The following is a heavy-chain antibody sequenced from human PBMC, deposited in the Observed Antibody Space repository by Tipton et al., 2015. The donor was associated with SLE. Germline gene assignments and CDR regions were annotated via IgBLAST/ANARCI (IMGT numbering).Heavy chain of an antibody. CDR3: ARGESDFWSGPPDY. D-gene: IGHD3-3*01. CDR2: ISSGGITI. Sequence: SLRLSCAASGFTFSDYYMTWIRQAPGKGLEWVSYISSGGITIYYADSVKGRFTISRDNAKNSLSLQMNSLRAEDTAVYYCARGESDFWSGPPDYWGQGTLVTVSS. V-gene: IGHV3-11*04. J-gene: IGHJ4*02. CDR1: GFTFSDYY.